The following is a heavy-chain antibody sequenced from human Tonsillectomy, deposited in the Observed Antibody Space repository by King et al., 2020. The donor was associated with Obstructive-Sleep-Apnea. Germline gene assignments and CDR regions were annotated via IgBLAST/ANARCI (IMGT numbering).Heavy chain of an antibody. CDR2: IHHSGTT. J-gene: IGHJ5*01. CDR3: AKDWESYYLDSSGYNSRGWFDS. CDR1: GDSIKNDDYY. D-gene: IGHD3-22*01. V-gene: IGHV4-30-4*01. Sequence: QLQESGPGLVKPSQTLSLTCTVSGDSIKNDDYYWTWIRQPPGKGLEWIGYIHHSGTTNYNPSLQRRVTMSIDTSKKQFSPNLRSVTAADTAVYYCAKDWESYYLDSSGYNSRGWFDSWGQGTLVTVSS.